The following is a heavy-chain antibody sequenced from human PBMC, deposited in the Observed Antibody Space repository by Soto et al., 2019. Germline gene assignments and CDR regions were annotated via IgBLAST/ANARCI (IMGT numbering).Heavy chain of an antibody. Sequence: QMQLVQSGPEVKKPGTSVKVSCKASGFTFTSSAMQWVRQARGQRLEWIGWIVVGSGNTNYAQKFQERVTITRDMSTRTAYMELSSLRSEDTAVYYCASQGRGTDYYGMDVWGQGTTVTVSS. CDR3: ASQGRGTDYYGMDV. V-gene: IGHV1-58*02. CDR1: GFTFTSSA. J-gene: IGHJ6*02. D-gene: IGHD3-10*01. CDR2: IVVGSGNT.